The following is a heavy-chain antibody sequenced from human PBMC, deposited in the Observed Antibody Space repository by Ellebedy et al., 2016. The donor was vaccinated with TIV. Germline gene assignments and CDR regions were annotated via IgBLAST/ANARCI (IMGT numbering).Heavy chain of an antibody. D-gene: IGHD3-10*01. Sequence: SETLSLXXAVYGGSFSGYYWSWIRQPPGKGLEWIGEINHSGSTNYNPSLKSRVTISVDTSKNQFSLKLSSVTAADTAVYYCARGPSITHDAFDIWGQGTMVTVSS. CDR2: INHSGST. V-gene: IGHV4-34*01. J-gene: IGHJ3*02. CDR3: ARGPSITHDAFDI. CDR1: GGSFSGYY.